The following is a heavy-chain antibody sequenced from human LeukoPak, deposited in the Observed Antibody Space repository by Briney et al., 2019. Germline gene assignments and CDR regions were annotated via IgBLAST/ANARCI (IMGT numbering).Heavy chain of an antibody. J-gene: IGHJ4*02. CDR2: INAGNGNT. V-gene: IGHV1-3*01. Sequence: ASVKVSCKASGYTSTSYAMHWVRQAPGQRLEWMGWINAGNGNTKYSQKFQGRVTITRDTSASTAYMELSSLRSEDTAVYYCARRVGATTPFDYWGQGTLVTVSS. CDR1: GYTSTSYA. D-gene: IGHD1-26*01. CDR3: ARRVGATTPFDY.